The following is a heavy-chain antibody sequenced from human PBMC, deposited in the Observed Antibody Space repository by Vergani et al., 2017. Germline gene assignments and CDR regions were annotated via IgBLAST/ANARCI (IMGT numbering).Heavy chain of an antibody. CDR1: GYTFTSYG. V-gene: IGHV1-18*01. CDR2: ISAYNGNT. D-gene: IGHD2-8*01. J-gene: IGHJ5*02. Sequence: QVQLVQSGAEVKKPGASVKVSCKASGYTFTSYGISWVRQAPGQGLEWMGWISAYNGNTNYAQKLQGRVTMTTDTSTSTAYMELRSLRSDDTAVYYCAKDLWSYCNNSGCHNNWFDPWGQGTLVTVSS. CDR3: AKDLWSYCNNSGCHNNWFDP.